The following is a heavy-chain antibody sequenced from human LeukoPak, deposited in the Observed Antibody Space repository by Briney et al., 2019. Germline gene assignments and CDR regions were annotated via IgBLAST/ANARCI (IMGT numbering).Heavy chain of an antibody. CDR3: ATVPIAAIDY. Sequence: GGSLRLSCAASGFTFSSYSMNWVRQAPGKGLEWVSSISSSSSYIYYADSVKGRFTISRDNAKNSLYLQMNSLRAEDAAVYYCATVPIAAIDYWGQGTLVTVSS. CDR2: ISSSSSYI. V-gene: IGHV3-21*01. CDR1: GFTFSSYS. D-gene: IGHD6-13*01. J-gene: IGHJ4*02.